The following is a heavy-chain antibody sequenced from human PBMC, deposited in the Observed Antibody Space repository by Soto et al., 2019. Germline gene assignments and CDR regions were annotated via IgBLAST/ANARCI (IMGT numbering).Heavy chain of an antibody. CDR2: ISYDGSNK. D-gene: IGHD3-10*01. CDR1: GFTFSSYV. V-gene: IGHV3-30*18. J-gene: IGHJ4*02. CDR3: AKDKRLYYGSGSSLWDY. Sequence: QVQLVESGGGVVQPGRSLRLSCAASGFTFSSYVMHWVRQAPGTGLEWVAVISYDGSNKYYGDSVKGRFTISRDNSKNSVYLQMNSLRAEDTAVYYCAKDKRLYYGSGSSLWDYWGQGTLVTVSS.